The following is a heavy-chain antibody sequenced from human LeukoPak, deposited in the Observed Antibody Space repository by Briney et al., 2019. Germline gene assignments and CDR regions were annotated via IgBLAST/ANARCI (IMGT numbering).Heavy chain of an antibody. Sequence: SQTLSLTCTVSGGSISSGGYYWSWIRQPPGKGLEWIGYIYHSGSTYYNPSLKSRVTISVDRSKNQFSLKLSSVTAADTAVYYCASYSYVVAARPFDYWGQGTLVTVSS. J-gene: IGHJ4*02. CDR2: IYHSGST. CDR3: ASYSYVVAARPFDY. D-gene: IGHD2-15*01. CDR1: GGSISSGGYY. V-gene: IGHV4-30-2*01.